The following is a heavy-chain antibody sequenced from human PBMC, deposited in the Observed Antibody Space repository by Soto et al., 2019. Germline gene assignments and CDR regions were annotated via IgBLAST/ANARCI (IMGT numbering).Heavy chain of an antibody. Sequence: EVQLLESGGGLVQPGGSLTLSCAASGFTFSSYAMTWVRLAPGKGLEWVSAISGSDDRTYYADSVKGRFTISRDNSKNTLSLQMNSLRAEDTAVYCCAKDAIRELWGYFDYWAQGILVTVSS. D-gene: IGHD3-16*01. CDR3: AKDAIRELWGYFDY. CDR1: GFTFSSYA. J-gene: IGHJ4*02. CDR2: ISGSDDRT. V-gene: IGHV3-23*01.